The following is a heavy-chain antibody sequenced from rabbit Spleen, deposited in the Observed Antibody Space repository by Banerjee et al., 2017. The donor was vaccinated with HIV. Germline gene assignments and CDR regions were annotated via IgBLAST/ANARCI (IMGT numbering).Heavy chain of an antibody. CDR2: IGAAITYTT. J-gene: IGHJ4*01. V-gene: IGHV1S40*01. D-gene: IGHD7-1*01. Sequence: QSLEESGGDLVKPGAALTLTCTASGFSFSYNDYMCWVRQPPGKGPEWIACIGAAITYTTYYATWAKGRFTISKTSSTTVTLQMTSLTAADTATYFCARDSYAGYIPYGYGFNLWGQGTLVTVS. CDR1: GFSFSYNDY. CDR3: ARDSYAGYIPYGYGFNL.